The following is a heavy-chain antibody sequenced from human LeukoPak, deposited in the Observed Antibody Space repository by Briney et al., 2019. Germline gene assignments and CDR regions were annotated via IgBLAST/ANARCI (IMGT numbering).Heavy chain of an antibody. CDR1: GYTFTSYG. CDR2: ISAYNGNT. D-gene: IGHD6-19*01. Sequence: ASVKVSCKASGYTFTSYGISWVRQAPGQGLEWMGWISAYNGNTNYAQKFQGRVTMTRDMSTSTVYMELSSLRSEDTAVYYCARDSSVWGTGAFDIWGQGTMVTVSS. V-gene: IGHV1-18*01. J-gene: IGHJ3*02. CDR3: ARDSSVWGTGAFDI.